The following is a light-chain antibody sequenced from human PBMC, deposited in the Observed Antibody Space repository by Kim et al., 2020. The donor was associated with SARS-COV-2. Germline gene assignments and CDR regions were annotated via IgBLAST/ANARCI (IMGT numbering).Light chain of an antibody. CDR2: SDR. V-gene: IGLV3-9*01. J-gene: IGLJ2*01. CDR3: QVWDRSVV. CDR1: RIGSKK. Sequence: VSVALVQTANITCEGNRIGSKKVHWNQQKPGQAPVFVIYSDRYRPSGIPERFSGSNSGNTATLTISRVQAGDEADYYCQVWDRSVVFGGGTQLTVL.